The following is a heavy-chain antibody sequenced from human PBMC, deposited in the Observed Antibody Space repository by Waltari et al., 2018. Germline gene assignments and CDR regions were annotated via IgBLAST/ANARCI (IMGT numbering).Heavy chain of an antibody. CDR1: GGSFSGYY. V-gene: IGHV4-34*01. CDR3: ARVGAGQGLRRKRPTGYYDY. J-gene: IGHJ4*02. Sequence: QVQLQQWGAGLLKPSETLSLTCAVYGGSFSGYYWSWIRQPPGKGLEWIGEINHSGSTNHNPSLKSRVTISGDTSKNQFSLKLSSVTAADTAVYYCARVGAGQGLRRKRPTGYYDYWGQGTLVTVSS. D-gene: IGHD3-9*01. CDR2: INHSGST.